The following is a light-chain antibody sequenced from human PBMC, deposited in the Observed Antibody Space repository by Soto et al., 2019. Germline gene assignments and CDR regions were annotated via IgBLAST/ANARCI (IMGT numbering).Light chain of an antibody. V-gene: IGKV3-15*01. Sequence: EIVMTQSPATLSESPGERATLSCRASQSVSSNLAWYQQKRGQAPRLLIYGTSTRATGIPARFSGSGSWTEFTLTISSLQSEDFAFYYCHQYNKWPRTFGVGTKVEIK. CDR3: HQYNKWPRT. CDR2: GTS. CDR1: QSVSSN. J-gene: IGKJ4*01.